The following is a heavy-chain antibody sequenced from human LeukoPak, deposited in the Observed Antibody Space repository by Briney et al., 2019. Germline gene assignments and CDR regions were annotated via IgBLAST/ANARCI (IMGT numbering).Heavy chain of an antibody. Sequence: SGGSLRLSCAASGFMFNNYWMHWVRQAPGRGLEWVSRIKGDTSYANYADSVKGRFTISRDNAKSTLYLQMDSLTIEDTAVYFCARDNDFWSLDFWSQGTLVTVSS. V-gene: IGHV3-74*01. CDR2: IKGDTSYA. J-gene: IGHJ4*02. D-gene: IGHD3-3*01. CDR1: GFMFNNYW. CDR3: ARDNDFWSLDF.